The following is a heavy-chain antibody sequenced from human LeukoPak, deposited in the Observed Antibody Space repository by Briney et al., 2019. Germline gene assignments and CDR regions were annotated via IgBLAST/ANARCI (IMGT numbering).Heavy chain of an antibody. CDR2: INHSGST. Sequence: SETLSLTCAVYGGSFSGYYWSWIRQPPGKGLEWIGEINHSGSTNCNPSLKSRVTISVDTSKNQFSLKLSSVTAADTAVYYCARGHLYGGNLYYFDYWGQGTLVTVSS. CDR3: ARGHLYGGNLYYFDY. D-gene: IGHD4-23*01. J-gene: IGHJ4*02. CDR1: GGSFSGYY. V-gene: IGHV4-34*01.